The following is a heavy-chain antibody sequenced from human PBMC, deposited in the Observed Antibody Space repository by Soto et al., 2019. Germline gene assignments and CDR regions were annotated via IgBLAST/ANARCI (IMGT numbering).Heavy chain of an antibody. D-gene: IGHD3-3*01. CDR2: IWYDGSNK. J-gene: IGHJ5*02. CDR3: ASTGDFWSGSLGWFDP. CDR1: GFTFSSYG. Sequence: GGSLRLSCAASGFTFSSYGMHWVRQAPGKGLEWVAVIWYDGSNKYYADSVKGRFTISRDNSKNMLYLQMNSLRAEDTAVYYCASTGDFWSGSLGWFDPWGQGTLVTVSS. V-gene: IGHV3-33*01.